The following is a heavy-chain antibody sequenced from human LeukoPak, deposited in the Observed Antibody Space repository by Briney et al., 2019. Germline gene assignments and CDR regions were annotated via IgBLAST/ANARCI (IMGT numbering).Heavy chain of an antibody. D-gene: IGHD2-2*01. Sequence: SETLSLTCAVYGGSFSAYYWSWIRQSPGKGLEWIGEINHSGTTVYNPSLKSRVTLSVDTSKKQFSLKLNSVTPEDTAVYYCARRLTQYDCFDPWGQGILVTVSS. CDR2: INHSGTT. V-gene: IGHV4-34*01. CDR3: ARRLTQYDCFDP. CDR1: GGSFSAYY. J-gene: IGHJ5*02.